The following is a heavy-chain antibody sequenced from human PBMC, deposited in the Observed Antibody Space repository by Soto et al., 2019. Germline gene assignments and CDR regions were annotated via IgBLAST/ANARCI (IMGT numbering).Heavy chain of an antibody. D-gene: IGHD3-22*01. J-gene: IGHJ4*02. Sequence: SVKVSCKASGGTFSSYAISWVRQAPGQGLEWMGGIIPIFGTANYAQKFQGRVTITADKCTSTAYMELSSLRSEDTAVYYCASAPNYSDSSGYLGIDYWGRGTLVTVSS. V-gene: IGHV1-69*06. CDR2: IIPIFGTA. CDR1: GGTFSSYA. CDR3: ASAPNYSDSSGYLGIDY.